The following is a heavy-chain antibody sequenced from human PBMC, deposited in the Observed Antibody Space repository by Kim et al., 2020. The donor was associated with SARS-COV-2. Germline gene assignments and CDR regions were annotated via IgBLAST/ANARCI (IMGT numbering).Heavy chain of an antibody. J-gene: IGHJ4*02. CDR3: ARESVGIAAAGLTKY. D-gene: IGHD6-13*01. CDR1: GYTFTGYY. CDR2: INPNSGGT. V-gene: IGHV1-2*06. Sequence: ASVKVSCKASGYTFTGYYMHWVRQAPGQGLEWMGRINPNSGGTNYAQKFQGRVTMTRDTSISTAYMELSRLRSDDTAVYYCARESVGIAAAGLTKYWGQGTLVTVSS.